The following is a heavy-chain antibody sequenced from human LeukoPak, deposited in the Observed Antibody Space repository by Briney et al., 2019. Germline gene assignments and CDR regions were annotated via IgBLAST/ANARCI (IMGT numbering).Heavy chain of an antibody. V-gene: IGHV3-23*01. CDR2: ISGSGGST. CDR3: AKGVDYYGSGSYYGDY. CDR1: GFTFTFSA. J-gene: IGHJ4*02. D-gene: IGHD3-10*01. Sequence: GGSLRLSCAASGFTFTFSAMTWVRQAPGKGLEWVSGISGSGGSTYYADSVKGRFTISRDNSKNTLYLQMNSLRAEDTAVYYCAKGVDYYGSGSYYGDYWGQGTLVTVSS.